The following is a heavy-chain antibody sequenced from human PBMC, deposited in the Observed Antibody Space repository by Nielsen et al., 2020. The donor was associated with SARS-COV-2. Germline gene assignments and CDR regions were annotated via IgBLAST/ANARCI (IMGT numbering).Heavy chain of an antibody. CDR1: GATFRNYG. Sequence: SVKVSCKASGATFRNYGIIWVRQAPGQGLEWMGGIIPLFGPAHYAQKFQGRVTITADESTSTAYMELSSLSSEDTAVYYCARAGGHCTTSSCPPGYYYFYMEVWGIGTTVSVS. V-gene: IGHV1-69*13. CDR2: IIPLFGPA. CDR3: ARAGGHCTTSSCPPGYYYFYMEV. J-gene: IGHJ6*03. D-gene: IGHD2-2*01.